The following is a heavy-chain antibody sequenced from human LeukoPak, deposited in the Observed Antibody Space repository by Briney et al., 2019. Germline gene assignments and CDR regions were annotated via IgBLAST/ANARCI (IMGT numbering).Heavy chain of an antibody. J-gene: IGHJ3*02. D-gene: IGHD6-13*01. Sequence: SETLSLTCTVSGGSISSYYWSWIRQPPGKGLEWIGYIYYSGSTNYNPSLKSRVTISVDTSKNQFSLKLSSVTAADTAVYYCAREAPSSSGIAGNYEVAYNAFDIWGQGTMVTVSS. V-gene: IGHV4-59*01. CDR1: GGSISSYY. CDR3: AREAPSSSGIAGNYEVAYNAFDI. CDR2: IYYSGST.